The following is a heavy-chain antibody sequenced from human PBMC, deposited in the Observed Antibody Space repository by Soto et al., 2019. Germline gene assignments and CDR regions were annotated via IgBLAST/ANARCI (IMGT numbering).Heavy chain of an antibody. V-gene: IGHV4-34*01. J-gene: IGHJ4*02. CDR3: ASLNYGYCSGGSCYTIDY. D-gene: IGHD2-15*01. Sequence: SETLSLTCAVYGGSFSGYYWSWIRQPPGKGLEWIGEINHSGSTNYNPSLKSRVTISVDTSKNQFSPKLSSVTAADTAVYYCASLNYGYCSGGSCYTIDYWGQGTLVTVSS. CDR2: INHSGST. CDR1: GGSFSGYY.